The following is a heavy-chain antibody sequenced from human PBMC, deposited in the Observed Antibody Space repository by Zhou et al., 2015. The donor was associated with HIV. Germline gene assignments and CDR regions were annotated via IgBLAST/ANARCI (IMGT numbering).Heavy chain of an antibody. J-gene: IGHJ4*02. V-gene: IGHV1-8*01. CDR2: MNPNSGNT. Sequence: QVQLVQSGAEVKKPGASVKVSCKASGYTFTSYDINWVRQATGQGLEWMGWMNPNSGNTGYAQKFQGRVTMTRNTSISTAYMELSSLRSEDTAVYYCARGLVEVTAILRYYFDYVGPGNPGPPSPQ. D-gene: IGHD2-21*02. CDR1: GYTFTSYD. CDR3: ARGLVEVTAILRYYFDY.